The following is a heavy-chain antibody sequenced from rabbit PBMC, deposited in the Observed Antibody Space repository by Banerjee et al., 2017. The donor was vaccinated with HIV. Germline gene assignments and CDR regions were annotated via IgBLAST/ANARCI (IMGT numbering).Heavy chain of an antibody. D-gene: IGHD1-1*01. V-gene: IGHV1S40*01. Sequence: QSLEESGGDLVKPGASLTLTCTASGFSFSSSYYMCWVRQAPGKGLEWIACIYAGSGGSTYYASWAKGRFTISKTSSTTVTLQMTSLTAADTATYFCARDPYASSSGYYPFNLWGQGTLVTVS. J-gene: IGHJ4*01. CDR1: GFSFSSSYY. CDR2: IYAGSGGST. CDR3: ARDPYASSSGYYPFNL.